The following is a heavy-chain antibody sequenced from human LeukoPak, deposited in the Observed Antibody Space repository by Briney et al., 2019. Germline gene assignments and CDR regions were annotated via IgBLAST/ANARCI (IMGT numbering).Heavy chain of an antibody. Sequence: GGSPRLSCAASGFTFSSYAMNWVRQAPGKGLEWVSYISGSSSTIHYADSVKGRFTISRDNAKNSLYLQMNSLRDEDTAVYYCVRDRGYSGYDLLYWGQGTLVTVSS. D-gene: IGHD5-12*01. CDR1: GFTFSSYA. J-gene: IGHJ4*02. CDR2: ISGSSSTI. V-gene: IGHV3-48*02. CDR3: VRDRGYSGYDLLY.